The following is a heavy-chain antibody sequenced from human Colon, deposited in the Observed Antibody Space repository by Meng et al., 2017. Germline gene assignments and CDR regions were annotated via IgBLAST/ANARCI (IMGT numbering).Heavy chain of an antibody. V-gene: IGHV4-39*01. D-gene: IGHD6-19*01. Sequence: QVQLQQWGAGLLKPSETLSLTCTISGGSITSTSSYWGWVRQPPGKGLEWIGSIYYSGITYYTPSLKSRVTVSIDTSKSQFSLKLTSVTAADTAVYYCVRSSGWVRTGFDPWGQGTLVTVSS. CDR3: VRSSGWVRTGFDP. J-gene: IGHJ5*02. CDR1: GGSITSTSSY. CDR2: IYYSGIT.